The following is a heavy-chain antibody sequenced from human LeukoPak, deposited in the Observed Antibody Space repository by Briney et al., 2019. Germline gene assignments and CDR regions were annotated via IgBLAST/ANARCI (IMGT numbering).Heavy chain of an antibody. CDR2: ISWNSGSI. CDR3: AKEDRRGRHFDY. CDR1: GFTFDDYA. V-gene: IGHV3-9*01. D-gene: IGHD3-16*01. Sequence: GGSLGLSCAASGFTFDDYAMHWVRQAPGKGLEWVSGISWNSGSIGYADSVKGRFTISRDNAKNSLYLQMNSLRAEDTALYYCAKEDRRGRHFDYWGQGTLVTVSS. J-gene: IGHJ4*02.